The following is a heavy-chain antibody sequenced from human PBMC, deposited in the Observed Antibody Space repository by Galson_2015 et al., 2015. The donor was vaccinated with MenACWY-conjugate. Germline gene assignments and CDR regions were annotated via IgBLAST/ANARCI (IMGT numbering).Heavy chain of an antibody. Sequence: QSGAEVKKPGESLKISCTGSGYSFNSSWIGWVRQMPGKGLEWMGIIYPGDSDTRYSPSFQSHVTISADKSINTAYLQWSSLKASDTAMYYCARLKSADGKSFGMDVWGQGTTVTVSS. CDR1: GYSFNSSW. V-gene: IGHV5-51*01. CDR3: ARLKSADGKSFGMDV. CDR2: IYPGDSDT. J-gene: IGHJ6*02. D-gene: IGHD6-13*01.